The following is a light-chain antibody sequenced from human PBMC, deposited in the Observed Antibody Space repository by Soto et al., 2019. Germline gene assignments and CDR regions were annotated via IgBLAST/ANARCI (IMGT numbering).Light chain of an antibody. Sequence: QSVLTQPASVSGSPGQSITISCAGTMRDVGAYNLVSWYQQHPGRAPQLIIYEVRNRPSGISFRFSGSKSGNTAFLTVSGLQAEDDADYYCSLYAGIKGVFGGGTKLTVL. V-gene: IGLV2-14*01. CDR2: EVR. CDR3: SLYAGIKGV. CDR1: MRDVGAYNL. J-gene: IGLJ2*01.